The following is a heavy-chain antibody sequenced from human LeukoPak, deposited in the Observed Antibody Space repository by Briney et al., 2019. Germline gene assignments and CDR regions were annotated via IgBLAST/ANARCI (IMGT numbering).Heavy chain of an antibody. Sequence: SETLSLTCTVSGGSISSYYWSWIRQPPGKGLEWIGYIYYCGSTNYNPSLKSRVTISVDTSKNQFSLKLSSVTAADTAVYYCAREAQGLIAAAGEFDYWGQGTLVTVSS. V-gene: IGHV4-59*01. CDR3: AREAQGLIAAAGEFDY. D-gene: IGHD6-13*01. J-gene: IGHJ4*02. CDR1: GGSISSYY. CDR2: IYYCGST.